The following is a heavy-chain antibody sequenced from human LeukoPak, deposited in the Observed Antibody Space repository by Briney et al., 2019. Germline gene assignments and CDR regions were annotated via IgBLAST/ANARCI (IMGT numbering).Heavy chain of an antibody. D-gene: IGHD6-13*01. V-gene: IGHV3-48*04. J-gene: IGHJ6*02. CDR1: GFTFSSYS. CDR2: ISSSSTI. Sequence: PGGSLRLPCAASGFTFSSYSMNWVRQAPGKGLEWVSYISSSSTIYYADSVKGRFTISRDNAKNSLYLQMNSLRAEDTAVYYCARGAAAENYYYYYGMDVWGQGTTVTVSS. CDR3: ARGAAAENYYYYYGMDV.